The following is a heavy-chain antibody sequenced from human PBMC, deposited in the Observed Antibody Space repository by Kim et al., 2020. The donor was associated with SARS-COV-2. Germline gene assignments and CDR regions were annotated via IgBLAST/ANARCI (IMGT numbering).Heavy chain of an antibody. V-gene: IGHV2-5*01. CDR3: ARRHPSQFTFGP. J-gene: IGHJ4*02. Sequence: SGPTLVNPTQTLTLTCTLSGFSISSNGVGVGWIRQPPGKALEWLALIYWNDDKRYSPSLGSRLSVTKDTSKNEVVLTMTNMDPVDTATYYCARRHPSQFTFGPWGQGILVTVSS. D-gene: IGHD3-10*01. CDR1: GFSISSNGVG. CDR2: IYWNDDK.